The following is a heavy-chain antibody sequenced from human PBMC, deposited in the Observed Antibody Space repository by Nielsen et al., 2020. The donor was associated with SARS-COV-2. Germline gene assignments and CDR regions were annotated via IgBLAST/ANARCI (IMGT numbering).Heavy chain of an antibody. CDR1: GFTFSSYA. CDR2: ISSNGGST. Sequence: GGSLRLSCAASGFTFSSYAMHWVRQAPGKGLEYVSAISSNGGSTYYANSVKGRFTISRDNSKNTLYLQMGSLRAEDMAVYYCAREAAAGPFDYWGQGTLVTVS. D-gene: IGHD6-13*01. CDR3: AREAAAGPFDY. J-gene: IGHJ4*02. V-gene: IGHV3-64*01.